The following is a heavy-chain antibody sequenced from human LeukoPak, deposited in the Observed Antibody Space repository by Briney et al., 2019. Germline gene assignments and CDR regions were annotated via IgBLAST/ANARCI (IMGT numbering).Heavy chain of an antibody. J-gene: IGHJ6*02. CDR3: ARAGGEDYYGSGSYYYYYGMDV. CDR2: IIPMFGTA. Sequence: SVKVSCKASGGTFSSYAISWVRQAPGQGLEWMGGIIPMFGTANYAQKFQGRVTITADESTSTAYMDLSSLRSEDTAVYYCARAGGEDYYGSGSYYYYYGMDVWGQGTTVTVSS. D-gene: IGHD3-10*01. V-gene: IGHV1-69*01. CDR1: GGTFSSYA.